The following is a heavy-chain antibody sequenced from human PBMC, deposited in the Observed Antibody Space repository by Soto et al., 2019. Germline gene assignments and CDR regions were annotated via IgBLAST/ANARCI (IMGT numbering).Heavy chain of an antibody. CDR1: GFTFIDYY. CDR2: ISGSNIYT. Sequence: GGSLRLSCAASGFTFIDYYMSWIRQAPGKGLEWISYISGSNIYTNYADSVKGRFTISRDNANNSLYLQMDSLRVEDTAVYYCARDGGEVIPAAIGGGYGMDVWGQGTTVTVSS. J-gene: IGHJ6*02. V-gene: IGHV3-11*06. D-gene: IGHD2-2*01. CDR3: ARDGGEVIPAAIGGGYGMDV.